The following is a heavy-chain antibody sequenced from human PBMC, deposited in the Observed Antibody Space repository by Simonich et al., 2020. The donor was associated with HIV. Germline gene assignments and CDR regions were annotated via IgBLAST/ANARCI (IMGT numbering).Heavy chain of an antibody. J-gene: IGHJ4*02. CDR1: GYTFTGYY. CDR2: NNTDRGGT. CDR3: ARDPSNSGWYYFDY. V-gene: IGHV1-2*06. Sequence: QVQLVQSGAEVKKPGASVKVSCKASGYTFTGYYMHWVRKAPGQGLEWIGRNNTDRGGTTYAQKFQGRVTMPRDTSISTTYMELSRLRSDDTAVYYCARDPSNSGWYYFDYWGQGTLVTVSS. D-gene: IGHD6-19*01.